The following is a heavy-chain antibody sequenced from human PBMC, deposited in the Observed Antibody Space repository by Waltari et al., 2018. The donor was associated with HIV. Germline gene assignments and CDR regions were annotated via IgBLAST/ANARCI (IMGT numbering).Heavy chain of an antibody. CDR2: IYYSGTT. V-gene: IGHV4-31*03. CDR3: ARKWFGEIL. CDR1: GGSISSGGYY. J-gene: IGHJ4*02. D-gene: IGHD3-10*01. Sequence: QVQLQESGPGLVKPSQTLSLTCTVSGGSISSGGYYWNWIRQHPGKGLEWIGYIYYSGTTYYNPSLKSRVNRSTDRSKNQFSLKLSSVSAADTAVYYCARKWFGEILWGQGTLVTVSS.